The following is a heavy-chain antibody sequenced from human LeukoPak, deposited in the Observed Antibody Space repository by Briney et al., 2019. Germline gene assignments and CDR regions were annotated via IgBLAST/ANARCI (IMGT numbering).Heavy chain of an antibody. J-gene: IGHJ4*02. CDR1: GGSFSGYY. V-gene: IGHV4-59*01. CDR2: IYYSGST. D-gene: IGHD5-12*01. CDR3: ARVWDSGYDHRVFDY. Sequence: SETLSLTCAVYGGSFSGYYWSWIRQPPGKGLEWIGYIYYSGSTNYNPSLKSRVTISVDTSKNQFSLKLSSVTAADTAVYYCARVWDSGYDHRVFDYWGQGTLVTVSS.